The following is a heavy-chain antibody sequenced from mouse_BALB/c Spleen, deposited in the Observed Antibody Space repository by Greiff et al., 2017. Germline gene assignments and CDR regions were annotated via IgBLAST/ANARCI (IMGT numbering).Heavy chain of an antibody. CDR3: ARWGYGSSIDY. CDR2: ISYSGST. CDR1: GDSITSGY. J-gene: IGHJ2*01. D-gene: IGHD1-1*01. V-gene: IGHV3-8*02. Sequence: EVKVVESGPSLVKPSQTLSLTCSVTGDSITSGYWNWIRKFPGNKLEYMGYISYSGSTYYNPSLKSRISITRDTSKNQYYLQLNSVTTEDTATYYCARWGYGSSIDYWGQGTTLTVSS.